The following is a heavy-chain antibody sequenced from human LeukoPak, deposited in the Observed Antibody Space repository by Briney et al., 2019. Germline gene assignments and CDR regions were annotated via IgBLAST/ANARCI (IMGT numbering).Heavy chain of an antibody. D-gene: IGHD1-1*01. J-gene: IGHJ4*02. CDR3: AKGQELDDGVFDS. CDR2: IRSNGETV. Sequence: GGSLRLSCAASGFTFSSIAMSWVRQAPGKGLEWVSPIRSNGETVYNADSVKGRFTISRDNSRQTLFLQMSSLRVEDTATYYCAKGQELDDGVFDSWGQGTLVTVSS. V-gene: IGHV3-23*01. CDR1: GFTFSSIA.